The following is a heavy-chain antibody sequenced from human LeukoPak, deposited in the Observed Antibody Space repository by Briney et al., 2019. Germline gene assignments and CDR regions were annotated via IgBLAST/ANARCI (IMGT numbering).Heavy chain of an antibody. J-gene: IGHJ4*02. CDR2: INPNSGGT. V-gene: IGHV1-2*06. D-gene: IGHD6-13*01. CDR1: GYTFTGYY. CDR3: ARTTVAAAVDY. Sequence: GASVKVSCKASGYTFTGYYMHWVRQAPGQGLGWMGRINPNSGGTNYAQKFQGRVTMTRDTSISTAYMELSRLRSDDTAVYYCARTTVAAAVDYWGQGTLVTVSS.